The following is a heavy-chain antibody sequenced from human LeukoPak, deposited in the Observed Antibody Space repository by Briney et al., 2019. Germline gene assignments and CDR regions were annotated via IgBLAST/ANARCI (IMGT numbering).Heavy chain of an antibody. CDR2: IYTSGRT. Sequence: SETLSLTCNVSGGSISNYLWSWIRQPAGKGLEWIGHIYTSGRTNYNPSLKSRVTISVDTSKNQFSLKLSSVTAADTAVYYCARATSIRAFDIWGQGTMVTVSS. V-gene: IGHV4-4*07. D-gene: IGHD2-2*01. J-gene: IGHJ3*02. CDR1: GGSISNYL. CDR3: ARATSIRAFDI.